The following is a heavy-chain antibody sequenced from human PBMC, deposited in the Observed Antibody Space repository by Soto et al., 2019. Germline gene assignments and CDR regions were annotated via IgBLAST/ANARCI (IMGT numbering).Heavy chain of an antibody. CDR2: ISSSGSTI. V-gene: IGHV3-11*01. Sequence: PGASLRPSGVASRFTFSVHYLSWSRQAPWKWLEWVSYISSSGSTIYYADSVKGRFTISRDNAKNSLYLQMNSLRAEDTAVYYCARDLLGGQVMITFGGVIVIPHAFDIWG. D-gene: IGHD3-16*02. CDR3: ARDLLGGQVMITFGGVIVIPHAFDI. J-gene: IGHJ3*02. CDR1: RFTFSVHY.